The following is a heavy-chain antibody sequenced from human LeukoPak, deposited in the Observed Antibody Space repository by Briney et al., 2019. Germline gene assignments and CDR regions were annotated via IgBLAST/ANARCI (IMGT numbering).Heavy chain of an antibody. CDR1: GYSISSGYY. CDR3: ARHRDIVVVPAAVIRAPPRWFDP. J-gene: IGHJ5*02. V-gene: IGHV4-38-2*01. Sequence: PSETLSLTCAVSGYSISSGYYWGWIRQPPGKGLEWIGSIYHSGSTYYNPSLKSRVTISVDTSKNQFSLKLSSVTAADTAVYYCARHRDIVVVPAAVIRAPPRWFDPWGQGTLVTVSS. D-gene: IGHD2-2*01. CDR2: IYHSGST.